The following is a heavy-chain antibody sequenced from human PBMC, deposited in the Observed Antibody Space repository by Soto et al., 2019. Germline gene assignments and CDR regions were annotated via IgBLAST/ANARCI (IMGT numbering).Heavy chain of an antibody. CDR3: ARLYSGSYAPAFDI. J-gene: IGHJ3*02. D-gene: IGHD1-26*01. V-gene: IGHV5-51*01. CDR1: GNSFTNYW. Sequence: GESLKISCKGSGNSFTNYWIGWVRQMPGKGLEWMGLIYPGDSDTRYSPSFQGQVTSSADKSITTAYLQWSSLKASDNAMYYCARLYSGSYAPAFDIWGQGTMVTVSS. CDR2: IYPGDSDT.